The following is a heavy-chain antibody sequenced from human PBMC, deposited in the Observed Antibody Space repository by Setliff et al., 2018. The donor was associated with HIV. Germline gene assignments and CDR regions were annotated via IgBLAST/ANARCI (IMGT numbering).Heavy chain of an antibody. Sequence: PSETLSLTCAVYGGAFNGYYWTWIRQSPGRGLEWIGEINHKGVTNYSPSLMRRATISAEASKSQFSLRPSSVTAADTALYFCTRAQIAAPRPFDYWGQGTLVTVSS. CDR3: TRAQIAAPRPFDY. D-gene: IGHD2-21*01. V-gene: IGHV4-34*01. CDR2: INHKGVT. CDR1: GGAFNGYY. J-gene: IGHJ4*02.